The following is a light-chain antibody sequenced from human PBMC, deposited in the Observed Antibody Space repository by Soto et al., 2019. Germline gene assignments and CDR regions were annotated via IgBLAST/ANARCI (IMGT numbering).Light chain of an antibody. Sequence: PGDRATLSCRASQSVSTYLAWYQQKPGQAPRLLIYGASNRATGIPARFSGSGSGTDFTLTIGSLEPEDSAVYYCHQRGTWPETFGQGTKVEIK. V-gene: IGKV3-11*01. J-gene: IGKJ1*01. CDR2: GAS. CDR3: HQRGTWPET. CDR1: QSVSTY.